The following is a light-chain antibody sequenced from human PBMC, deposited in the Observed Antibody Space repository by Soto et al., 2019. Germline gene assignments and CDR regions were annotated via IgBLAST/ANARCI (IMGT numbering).Light chain of an antibody. V-gene: IGKV1-5*01. J-gene: IGKJ1*01. CDR3: QHMRT. CDR1: QNINNW. Sequence: DIQMTQSPSTLSASIGDRVTITCRASQNINNWIAWYQQKPGKAPKFLIYDAYTLESGVPSRFSGSGFGTEFSLTISSLQPDDFGSYYCQHMRTFGQGTKVEMK. CDR2: DAY.